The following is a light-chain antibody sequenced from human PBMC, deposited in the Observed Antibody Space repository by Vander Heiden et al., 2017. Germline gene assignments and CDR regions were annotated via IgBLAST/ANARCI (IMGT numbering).Light chain of an antibody. J-gene: IGKJ2*01. V-gene: IGKV4-1*01. CDR2: WAT. CDR3: QQHNSPPYT. Sequence: DIVMTHSPNSLAVYLDEMATINRKSRQNVSHSSNNKNYSTWYQQKPGQPPRLLIYWATAPESGVHERFSGSGSGADFTLTISSLQAEDVAVYCCQQHNSPPYTFGQGTKLEIK. CDR1: QNVSHSSNNKNY.